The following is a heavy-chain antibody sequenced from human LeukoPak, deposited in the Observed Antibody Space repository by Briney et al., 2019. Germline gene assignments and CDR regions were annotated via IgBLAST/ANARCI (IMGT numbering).Heavy chain of an antibody. V-gene: IGHV3-53*01. CDR1: GFTVSSNY. CDR3: AAAEMATPLDFDY. CDR2: IYSSGST. D-gene: IGHD5-24*01. Sequence: GGSLRLSCAASGFTVSSNYMSWVRQAPGKGLEWVSVIYSSGSTYYADSVKGRFTISRDNSKNTLYLQMNSLRAEDTAVYYCAAAEMATPLDFDYWGQGTLVTVSS. J-gene: IGHJ4*02.